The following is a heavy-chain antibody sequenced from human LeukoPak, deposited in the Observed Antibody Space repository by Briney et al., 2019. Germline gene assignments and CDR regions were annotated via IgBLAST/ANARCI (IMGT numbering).Heavy chain of an antibody. V-gene: IGHV1-2*02. D-gene: IGHD4-17*01. CDR2: INPNSGGT. J-gene: IGHJ4*02. CDR3: ARDGPDYGDYVNFDF. Sequence: GASVKVSCKASGYTFTGYYMHWVRQAPGQGLEWMGWINPNSGGTNYAQKFQGRVTMTTDTSTSTAYMELRSLRSDDTAMYYCARDGPDYGDYVNFDFWGQGTLVTVSS. CDR1: GYTFTGYY.